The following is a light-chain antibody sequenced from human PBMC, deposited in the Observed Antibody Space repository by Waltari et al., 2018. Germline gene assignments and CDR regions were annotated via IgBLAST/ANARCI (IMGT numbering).Light chain of an antibody. CDR2: QDT. J-gene: IGLJ3*02. CDR1: QLGDKF. Sequence: SYELTQPPSVSVSPGQTASITCSGDQLGDKFASWYQQKPGQSPVVVIYQDTKRPSGIPERFSGSNSGNTATLTISGTQAMDEADYYCQAWDASTGVFGGGTKLTVL. CDR3: QAWDASTGV. V-gene: IGLV3-1*01.